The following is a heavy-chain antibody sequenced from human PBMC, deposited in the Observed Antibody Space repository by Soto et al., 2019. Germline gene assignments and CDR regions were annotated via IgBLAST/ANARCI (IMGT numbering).Heavy chain of an antibody. V-gene: IGHV3-23*01. CDR3: AKDLVAARTY. Sequence: DVQLLESGGGLVHPGESLRLSCAASGFTLSNYAMAWVRQAPGKGLEWVSSISGDGGNTYHADSVRGRFTISRDNSENTLYLQMRSLRAEDTAVYYCAKDLVAARTYWGQGALVTVSS. D-gene: IGHD6-19*01. J-gene: IGHJ4*02. CDR1: GFTLSNYA. CDR2: ISGDGGNT.